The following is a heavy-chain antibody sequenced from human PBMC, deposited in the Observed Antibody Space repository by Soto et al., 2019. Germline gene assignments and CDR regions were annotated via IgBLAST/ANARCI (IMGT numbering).Heavy chain of an antibody. J-gene: IGHJ5*02. Sequence: GASVKVSCKASGYTFTSYTMHWVRQAPGQRLEWMGWINAGNGNTKYSQKFQGRVTITRDTSASTAYMELSSLRSEDTAVYYCARGLQWYNWFDPWGQGTLVTVSS. CDR3: ARGLQWYNWFDP. D-gene: IGHD2-8*01. CDR1: GYTFTSYT. V-gene: IGHV1-3*01. CDR2: INAGNGNT.